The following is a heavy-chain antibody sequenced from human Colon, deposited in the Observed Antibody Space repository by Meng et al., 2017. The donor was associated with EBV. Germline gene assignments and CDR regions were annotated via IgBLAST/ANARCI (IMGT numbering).Heavy chain of an antibody. J-gene: IGHJ5*02. D-gene: IGHD3-10*01. CDR2: IYYIGGT. CDR3: ARVSGRSFDP. V-gene: IGHV4-61*01. Sequence: QVQLQESGPGLVKPSETPSLTCTVSGDPVATGRYYWSRIRQPPGKGLEWIAYIYYIGGTNYNPSLKSRLTISLDTSKNQFSLSLRSVTAADTAVYYCARVSGRSFDPWGQGTLVTVSS. CDR1: GDPVATGRYY.